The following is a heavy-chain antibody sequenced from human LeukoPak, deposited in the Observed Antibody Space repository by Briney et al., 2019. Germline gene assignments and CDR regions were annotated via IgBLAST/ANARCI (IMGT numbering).Heavy chain of an antibody. V-gene: IGHV3-30*04. J-gene: IGHJ6*02. CDR3: AREFGFKRQLRYFDWSPRNYGMDV. CDR1: GFTFSSYA. D-gene: IGHD3-9*01. CDR2: ISYDGSNK. Sequence: GGSLRLSCAASGFTFSSYAMHWVHQAPGKGLEWVAVISYDGSNKYYADSVKGRFTISRDNSKNTLYLQMNSLRAEGTAVYYCAREFGFKRQLRYFDWSPRNYGMDVWGQGTTVTVSS.